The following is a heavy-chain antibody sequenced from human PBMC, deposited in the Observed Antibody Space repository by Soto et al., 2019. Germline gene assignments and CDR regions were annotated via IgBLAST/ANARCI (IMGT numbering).Heavy chain of an antibody. D-gene: IGHD6-19*01. Sequence: GGSLRLSCAASGFTFSTYWMHWVRQTPGKGLEWVSSISWSGNNVDYRDSVKGRFTISRDNAKNSLYLHMNSLRVEDTALYYCVKGLNIDYNSAWFYFDYWGQGTVVTVSS. J-gene: IGHJ4*02. CDR1: GFTFSTYW. V-gene: IGHV3-9*01. CDR3: VKGLNIDYNSAWFYFDY. CDR2: ISWSGNNV.